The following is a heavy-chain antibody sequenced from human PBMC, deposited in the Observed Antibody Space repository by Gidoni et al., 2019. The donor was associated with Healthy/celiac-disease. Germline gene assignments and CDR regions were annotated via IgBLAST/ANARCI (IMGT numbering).Heavy chain of an antibody. CDR1: GYTFTSYA. D-gene: IGHD6-19*01. J-gene: IGHJ5*02. CDR3: ARDKGYSSGKNWFDP. CDR2: INAGNGNT. V-gene: IGHV1-3*01. Sequence: QVQLVQSGAEVKKPGASVKVSCKASGYTFTSYAMHWVRQAPGQRLEWMGWINAGNGNTKYSQKFQGRVTITRDTSASTAYMELSSLRSEDTAVYYCARDKGYSSGKNWFDPWGQGTLVTVSS.